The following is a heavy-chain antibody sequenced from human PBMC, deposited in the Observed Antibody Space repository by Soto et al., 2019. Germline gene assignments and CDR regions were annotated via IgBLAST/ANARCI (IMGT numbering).Heavy chain of an antibody. Sequence: GSLRLSCAASGFPFSSDAMLWVRQAPGKGLEWVAAISGSGGSTYYADSVKGRFTISRDNSKNTLYLQMNSLRAEDTAVYYCAKDLNIVVVPAARGSFDYWGQGTLVTVSS. J-gene: IGHJ4*02. CDR1: GFPFSSDA. D-gene: IGHD2-2*01. V-gene: IGHV3-23*01. CDR2: ISGSGGST. CDR3: AKDLNIVVVPAARGSFDY.